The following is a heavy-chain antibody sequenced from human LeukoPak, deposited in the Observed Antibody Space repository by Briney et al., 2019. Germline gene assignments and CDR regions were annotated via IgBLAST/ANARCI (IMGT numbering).Heavy chain of an antibody. CDR2: IKQDGSEK. V-gene: IGHV3-7*01. CDR3: AREPPRYYYDSSGYYSDY. D-gene: IGHD3-22*01. CDR1: GFTFSSYW. Sequence: GGSLRLSCAASGFTFSSYWMSWVRQAPGKGLEWVANIKQDGSEKYYVDSVKGRFTISRDNAKNSLYLQMNSLRAEDTAVYYCAREPPRYYYDSSGYYSDYWGQGTLVTVSS. J-gene: IGHJ4*02.